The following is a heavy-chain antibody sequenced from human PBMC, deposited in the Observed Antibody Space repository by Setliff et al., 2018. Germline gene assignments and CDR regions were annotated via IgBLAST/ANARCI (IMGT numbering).Heavy chain of an antibody. CDR1: GGSISSSLYY. CDR3: ARGAGYSSRWYIYYYGMDV. D-gene: IGHD6-13*01. J-gene: IGHJ6*02. Sequence: LSETLSLTCTVSGGSISSSLYYWGWIRQPPGKGLEWIGSIYYSGSTNYNPSLKSRVTISVDTSKNQFSLKLSSVTAADTAVYYCARGAGYSSRWYIYYYGMDVWGQGTTVTVSS. V-gene: IGHV4-39*07. CDR2: IYYSGST.